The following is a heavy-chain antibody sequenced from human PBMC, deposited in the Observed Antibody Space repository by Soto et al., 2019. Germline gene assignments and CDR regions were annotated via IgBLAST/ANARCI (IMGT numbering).Heavy chain of an antibody. D-gene: IGHD3-22*01. CDR2: IGSDGRPT. V-gene: IGHV3-74*03. CDR3: VRDYDSSGFNSGH. J-gene: IGHJ1*01. CDR1: GFPFSSYW. Sequence: PGRSLRLSCVASGFPFSSYWMHWIRQVPGKGLMWVSQIGSDGRPTTYADSVKGRFTISRDNARNTLYLQMNSMRADDTAMYYCVRDYDSSGFNSGHWGQGILVTVSS.